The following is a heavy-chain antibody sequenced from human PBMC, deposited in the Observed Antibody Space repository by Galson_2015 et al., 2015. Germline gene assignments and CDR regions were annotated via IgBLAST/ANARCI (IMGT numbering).Heavy chain of an antibody. J-gene: IGHJ3*02. CDR3: AKDRYYYDTSGSFVI. V-gene: IGHV3-30*18. D-gene: IGHD3-22*01. CDR1: GFTFSNYD. CDR2: TSYDGGNK. Sequence: SLRLSCAASGFTFSNYDMHWIRQAPGKGLEWVAGTSYDGGNKYYIDSAKGRFTISRDNSKNTLFLQLNSLRVEDTAVYYCAKDRYYYDTSGSFVIWGQGTLVTVSS.